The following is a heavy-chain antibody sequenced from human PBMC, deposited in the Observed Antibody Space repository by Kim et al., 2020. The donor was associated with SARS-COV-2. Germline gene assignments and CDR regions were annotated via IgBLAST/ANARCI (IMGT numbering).Heavy chain of an antibody. Sequence: SETLSLTCAVYGGSFSGYYWSWIRQPPGKGLEWIGEINHSGSTNYNPSLKSRVTISVDTSKNQFSLKLSSVTAADTAVYYCARGLWFGSSLYYYGMDVWGQGTTVTVSS. CDR1: GGSFSGYY. D-gene: IGHD3-10*01. CDR3: ARGLWFGSSLYYYGMDV. J-gene: IGHJ6*02. V-gene: IGHV4-34*01. CDR2: INHSGST.